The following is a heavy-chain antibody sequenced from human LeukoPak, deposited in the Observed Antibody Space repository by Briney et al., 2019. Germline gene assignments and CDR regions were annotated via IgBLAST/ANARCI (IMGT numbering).Heavy chain of an antibody. Sequence: GASVTVSCKASGYTFTGFYMHWVRQAPGQGLEWMGWIDPNIGTTKYSQKFQGRVTMTRDTSIREVYMELSRLRSDDTAVYYCARLLEHYYFDASGYYDDDYWGQGTPIIVSS. CDR2: IDPNIGTT. CDR3: ARLLEHYYFDASGYYDDDY. V-gene: IGHV1-2*02. D-gene: IGHD3-22*01. J-gene: IGHJ4*02. CDR1: GYTFTGFY.